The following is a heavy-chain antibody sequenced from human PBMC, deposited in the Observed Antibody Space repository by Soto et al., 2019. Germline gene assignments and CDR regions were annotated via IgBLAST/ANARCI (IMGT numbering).Heavy chain of an antibody. J-gene: IGHJ3*02. CDR3: ARDLGYYDSSGRRSAFDI. CDR2: ISSSSSYI. V-gene: IGHV3-21*01. Sequence: EVQLVESGGGLVKPGGSLRLSCAASGFTFSSYSMNWVRQAPGKGLEWVSSISSSSSYIYYADSVKGRFTIPRDNAKNSLYLQMNSLRAEDTAVYYCARDLGYYDSSGRRSAFDIWGRGTMVTVSS. CDR1: GFTFSSYS. D-gene: IGHD3-22*01.